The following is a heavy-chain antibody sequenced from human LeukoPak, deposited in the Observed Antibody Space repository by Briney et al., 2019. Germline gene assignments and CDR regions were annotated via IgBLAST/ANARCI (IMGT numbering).Heavy chain of an antibody. CDR3: ARASDDSSGYYDY. V-gene: IGHV3-30*04. J-gene: IGHJ4*02. CDR1: GFTLSNYA. Sequence: GGSLRLSCAASGFTLSNYAMNWVRQAPGGGLEWVAAISYDGNNKFYADSVKGRFTISRDNSKNTLYLQANSLRAEDTAVYYCARASDDSSGYYDYWGQGTLVTVSS. D-gene: IGHD3-22*01. CDR2: ISYDGNNK.